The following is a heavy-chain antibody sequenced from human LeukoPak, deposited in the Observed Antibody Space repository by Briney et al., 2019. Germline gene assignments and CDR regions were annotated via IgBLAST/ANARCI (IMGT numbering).Heavy chain of an antibody. V-gene: IGHV4-30-4*08. CDR1: GGSISSGDYY. D-gene: IGHD2-2*02. J-gene: IGHJ6*03. CDR2: IYYSGST. CDR3: ARDLIVVVPAAILGSNPIYYYYYMDV. Sequence: SETLSLTCTVSGGSISSGDYYWSWIRQPPGKGLEWIGYIYYSGSTYYNPSLKSRVTISVDTSKNQFSLKLSSVTAADTAVYYCARDLIVVVPAAILGSNPIYYYYYMDVWGKGTTVTVSS.